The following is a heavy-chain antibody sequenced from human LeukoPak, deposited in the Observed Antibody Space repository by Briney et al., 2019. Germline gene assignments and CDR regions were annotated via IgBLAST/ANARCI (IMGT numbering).Heavy chain of an antibody. D-gene: IGHD6-19*01. Sequence: GGSLRLSCAASGFTFSSYWMHWVRQAPGKGLVWVSRINSDGSSTSYSDSVKGRFTISRDSAKNTLYLQMNSLRAEDTAVYYCARTVAGTRYYYGMDVWGQGTTVTVSS. CDR2: INSDGSST. V-gene: IGHV3-74*01. CDR3: ARTVAGTRYYYGMDV. CDR1: GFTFSSYW. J-gene: IGHJ6*02.